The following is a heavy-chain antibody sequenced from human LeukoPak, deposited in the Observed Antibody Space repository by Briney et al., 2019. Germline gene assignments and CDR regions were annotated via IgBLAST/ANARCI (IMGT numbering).Heavy chain of an antibody. V-gene: IGHV4-59*01. CDR2: IYYNGDT. J-gene: IGHJ5*02. D-gene: IGHD3-10*01. Sequence: PSETLSLTCSVSGGSITGYSWSWIRQTPGKGLEWIGYIYYNGDTHYNPSLNSRLSMSVDTPNKQFSLNLGSATAADTAVYYCVRGPYGSSISNWFDPWGQGLLVTVSS. CDR3: VRGPYGSSISNWFDP. CDR1: GGSITGYS.